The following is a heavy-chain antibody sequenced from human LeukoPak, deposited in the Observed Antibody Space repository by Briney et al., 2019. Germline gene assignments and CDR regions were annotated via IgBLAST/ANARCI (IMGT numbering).Heavy chain of an antibody. D-gene: IGHD6-13*01. V-gene: IGHV4-59*01. J-gene: IGHJ4*02. CDR1: GGSISSYY. Sequence: PSETLSLTCTVSGGSISSYYWGWIRQPPGKGLEWIGYIYYSGSTNYNPSLKSRVTISVDTSENQLSLKLSSVTAADTAVYYCARAHSSSWYMDYWGQGTLVTVSS. CDR3: ARAHSSSWYMDY. CDR2: IYYSGST.